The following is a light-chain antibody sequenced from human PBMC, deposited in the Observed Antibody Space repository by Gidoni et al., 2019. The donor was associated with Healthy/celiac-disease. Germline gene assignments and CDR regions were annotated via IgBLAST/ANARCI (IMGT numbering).Light chain of an antibody. CDR1: QSISTY. J-gene: IGKJ3*01. CDR2: AAS. Sequence: IQMTQSPSSLSASVGDRVTITCRASQSISTYLNWYQQKPGKAPKLLIYAASSLQSGAPSRFSGSGSGTDFTLTISSLQPEDFETYYCQQSYSTPFTFGPGTKVISN. CDR3: QQSYSTPFT. V-gene: IGKV1-39*01.